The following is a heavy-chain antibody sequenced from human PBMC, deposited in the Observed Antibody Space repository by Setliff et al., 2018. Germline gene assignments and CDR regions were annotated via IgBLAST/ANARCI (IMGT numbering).Heavy chain of an antibody. CDR1: GYTFNSYG. CDR2: ISPFNGNT. J-gene: IGHJ6*03. CDR3: ARSPPNRGVGEGHHMDV. Sequence: ASVKVSCKASGYTFNSYGITWVRQAPGQGPEWMGCISPFNGNTNYAQKFQDRVTMTTDTSTSTAYVEVRSLRSDDTALYYCARSPPNRGVGEGHHMDVWGKGTTVTVSS. D-gene: IGHD1-26*01. V-gene: IGHV1-18*01.